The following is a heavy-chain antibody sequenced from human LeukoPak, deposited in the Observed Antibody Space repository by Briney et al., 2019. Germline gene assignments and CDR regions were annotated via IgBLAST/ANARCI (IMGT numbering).Heavy chain of an antibody. CDR2: KYYSGSA. CDR3: ATPYCSGISCLDVFNM. Sequence: TSETLSLTCNVSGVSVSDGRYYWTWIRQHPGKGLEWIGYKYYSGSAKYNPSLKSRLTISIDTSKNQFSLQLSSVTAADTATYYCATPYCSGISCLDVFNMWGQGTGVTVSS. J-gene: IGHJ3*02. V-gene: IGHV4-31*03. D-gene: IGHD2-2*01. CDR1: GVSVSDGRYY.